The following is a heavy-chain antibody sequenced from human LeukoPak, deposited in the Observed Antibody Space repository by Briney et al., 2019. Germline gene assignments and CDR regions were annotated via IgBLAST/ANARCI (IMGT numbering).Heavy chain of an antibody. CDR1: GASISSGSYY. Sequence: SETLSLTCTVSGASISSGSYYWSWIRQPAGKGLEWIGRVFTSGSTNYNPSLKSRVTISVDTSKNQFSLKLSSVTAADTAVYYCARYTAMVIDYWGQGTLVTVSS. CDR3: ARYTAMVIDY. D-gene: IGHD5-18*01. CDR2: VFTSGST. V-gene: IGHV4-61*02. J-gene: IGHJ4*02.